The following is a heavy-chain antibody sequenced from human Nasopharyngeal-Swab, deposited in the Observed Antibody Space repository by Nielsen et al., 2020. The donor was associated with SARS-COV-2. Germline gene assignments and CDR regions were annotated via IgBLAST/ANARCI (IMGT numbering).Heavy chain of an antibody. CDR2: INHSGST. J-gene: IGHJ4*02. V-gene: IGHV4-34*01. CDR1: GGFFGGYD. D-gene: IGHD2-2*01. Sequence: SETLSLTCAVYGGFFGGYDWSWIRQPPGKGLEWIGEINHSGSTNYTPSLKSRVTISVDTSKNQFSLKLSSVTAADTAVYYCARGSYCSSTSCYWDYWGQGTLVTVSS. CDR3: ARGSYCSSTSCYWDY.